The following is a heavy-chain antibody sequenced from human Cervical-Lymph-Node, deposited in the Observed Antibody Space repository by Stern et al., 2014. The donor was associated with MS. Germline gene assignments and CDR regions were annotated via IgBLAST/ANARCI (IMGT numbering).Heavy chain of an antibody. Sequence: QVPLQESCPGLVKPSETLSLPCTVSGDSMSSYYWSWIRQPPGQGLEWIGSIYYTGSTDYNPSLKSRVTISVDTSKNQFSLRLTSVTAADTAVYYCARLSSGWYAYWGQGTLVTVSS. D-gene: IGHD6-19*01. V-gene: IGHV4-59*01. J-gene: IGHJ4*02. CDR1: GDSMSSYY. CDR2: IYYTGST. CDR3: ARLSSGWYAY.